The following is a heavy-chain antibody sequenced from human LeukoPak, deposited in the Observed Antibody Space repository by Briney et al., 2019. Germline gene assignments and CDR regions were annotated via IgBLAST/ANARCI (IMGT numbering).Heavy chain of an antibody. V-gene: IGHV3-30-3*01. CDR1: GFTFSSYA. D-gene: IGHD5-18*01. Sequence: GGSLRLSCAASGFTFSSYAMHWVRQAPGKGLEWVAVISYDGSNKYYADSVKGRYTISRDNSKNTLYLQMNSLRAEDTAVYYCARVDGYSYGYAFDYWGQGTLVTVSS. J-gene: IGHJ4*02. CDR2: ISYDGSNK. CDR3: ARVDGYSYGYAFDY.